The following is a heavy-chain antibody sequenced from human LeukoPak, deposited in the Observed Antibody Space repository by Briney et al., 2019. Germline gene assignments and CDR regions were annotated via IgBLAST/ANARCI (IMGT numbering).Heavy chain of an antibody. D-gene: IGHD3-3*01. J-gene: IGHJ5*02. Sequence: GGSLRLSCAASGFTFSSYWMHWVRQAPGKGLVWVSRINSDGNSTTYAYSVKGRFTISRDNSKNTLYLQMGSLRAEDMAVYYCARGLTIFGNWFDPWGQGTLVTVSS. CDR2: INSDGNST. CDR3: ARGLTIFGNWFDP. CDR1: GFTFSSYW. V-gene: IGHV3-74*01.